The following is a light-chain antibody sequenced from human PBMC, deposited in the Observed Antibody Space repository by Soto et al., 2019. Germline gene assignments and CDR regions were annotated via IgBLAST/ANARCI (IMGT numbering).Light chain of an antibody. J-gene: IGLJ1*01. CDR2: DVS. CDR3: CSHTTNNTLV. Sequence: QSALTQPVSVSGSPGQSIAISCTGTSSDVGAYNYVSWYQQHPGKAPKLMIYDVSNRPSGVSNRFSGSKSGNTASLTISGLQAEDEADYYCCSHTTNNTLVFGTGTKLTVL. CDR1: SSDVGAYNY. V-gene: IGLV2-14*01.